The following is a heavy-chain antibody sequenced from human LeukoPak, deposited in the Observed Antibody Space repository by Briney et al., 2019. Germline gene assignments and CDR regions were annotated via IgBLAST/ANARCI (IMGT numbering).Heavy chain of an antibody. CDR1: GGTFSSYA. D-gene: IGHD1-14*01. J-gene: IGHJ5*02. V-gene: IGHV1-69*06. Sequence: GASVKVSCKASGGTFSSYAISWVRQAPGQGLEWMGGIIPIFGTANYAQKFQGRVTITADKSTSTAYMELSSLRSEDAAVYYCARGASEYDRIGWFDPWGQGTLVTVSS. CDR2: IIPIFGTA. CDR3: ARGASEYDRIGWFDP.